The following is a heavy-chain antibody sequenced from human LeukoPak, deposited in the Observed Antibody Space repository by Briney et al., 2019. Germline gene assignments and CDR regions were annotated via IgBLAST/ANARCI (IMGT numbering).Heavy chain of an antibody. J-gene: IGHJ4*02. CDR2: ISGSGGST. D-gene: IGHD3-10*01. V-gene: IGHV3-23*01. CDR3: AKGRWSYYYGSGSLFDY. CDR1: GFSFSSYA. Sequence: GGSLRLSCAASGFSFSSYAMRWVRQAPGEGLEWVPAISGSGGSTYYADSVKGRFTISRDNSKNTLYLQMNSLRAEDTAVYYCAKGRWSYYYGSGSLFDYWGQGTLVTVSS.